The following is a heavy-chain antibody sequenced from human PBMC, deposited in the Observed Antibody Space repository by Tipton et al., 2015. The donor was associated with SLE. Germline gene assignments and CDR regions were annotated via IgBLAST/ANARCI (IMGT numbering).Heavy chain of an antibody. CDR3: ARGRTGIPWYFDL. CDR2: IYTSGST. Sequence: TLSLTCTVSGGSISSGSYYWSWIRQPAGKGLEWIGRIYTSGSTNYNPSLKSRVTISVDTSKNQFSLKLSSVTAADTAVYYCARGRTGIPWYFDLWGRGTLVTVSS. J-gene: IGHJ2*01. V-gene: IGHV4-61*02. D-gene: IGHD3-10*01. CDR1: GGSISSGSYY.